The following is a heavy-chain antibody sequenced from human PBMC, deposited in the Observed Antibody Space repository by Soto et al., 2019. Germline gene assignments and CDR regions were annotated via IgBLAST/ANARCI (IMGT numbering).Heavy chain of an antibody. J-gene: IGHJ6*02. Sequence: GESLKISCNGSGYSFTSYWISWVRRMPGKGLEWMGRIDPSDSYTNYSPSFQGHVTISADKSISTAYLQWSSLKASDTAMYHCARPGCSSTSCYYYYGMDVWGQGTTVTVSS. D-gene: IGHD2-2*01. CDR1: GYSFTSYW. CDR2: IDPSDSYT. CDR3: ARPGCSSTSCYYYYGMDV. V-gene: IGHV5-10-1*01.